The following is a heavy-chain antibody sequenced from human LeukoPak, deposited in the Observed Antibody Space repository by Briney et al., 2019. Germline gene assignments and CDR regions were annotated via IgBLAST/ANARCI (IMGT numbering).Heavy chain of an antibody. D-gene: IGHD5-18*01. CDR3: ARDPGYSYGPFDY. CDR2: INLNSGGT. V-gene: IGHV1-2*02. J-gene: IGHJ4*02. Sequence: ASVKVSCKASGYTFTGYYMHWVRQAPGQGLEWMGWINLNSGGTNYAQKFQGRVTMTRDTSISTAYMELSRLRSDDTAVYYCARDPGYSYGPFDYWGQGTLVTVSS. CDR1: GYTFTGYY.